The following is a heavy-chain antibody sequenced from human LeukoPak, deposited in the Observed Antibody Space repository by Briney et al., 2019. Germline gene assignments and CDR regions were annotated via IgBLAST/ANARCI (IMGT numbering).Heavy chain of an antibody. CDR3: ARHISRGYCSGGSCYGGRWFDP. J-gene: IGHJ5*02. V-gene: IGHV4-39*07. CDR2: IYYSGNT. Sequence: PSETLSLTCTVSGGSISSSSYYWGWIRQPPGKGLEWIGSIYYSGNTYYNPSLKSRVTISVDTSKNQFSLKLSSVTAADTAVYYCARHISRGYCSGGSCYGGRWFDPWGQGTLVTVSS. CDR1: GGSISSSSYY. D-gene: IGHD2-15*01.